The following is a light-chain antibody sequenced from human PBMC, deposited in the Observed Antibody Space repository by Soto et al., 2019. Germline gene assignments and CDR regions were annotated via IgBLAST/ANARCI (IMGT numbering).Light chain of an antibody. Sequence: IVLTQSPATLSLSPGERATLSCRASQSVRSYLVWYQQKPGQSPRLLIYDASKRAAGIPARFSGSGSGTDFTLTISSLDPEDFGVYYCQQRDAWPLTFGGGTKVEIK. CDR2: DAS. J-gene: IGKJ4*01. CDR1: QSVRSY. CDR3: QQRDAWPLT. V-gene: IGKV3-11*01.